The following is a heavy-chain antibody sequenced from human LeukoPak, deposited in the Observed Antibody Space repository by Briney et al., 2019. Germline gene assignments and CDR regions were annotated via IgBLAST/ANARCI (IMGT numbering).Heavy chain of an antibody. CDR2: ICSGGST. CDR1: EFSVGSNY. Sequence: GGSLRLSCAAPEFSVGSNYMTWVRQAPGKGLEWVSLICSGGSTYYADSVKGRFTISRDNSKNTLYLQMNSLRAEDTAVYYCAKDFGVYDYVWGSYRYTVDYWGQGTLVTVSS. J-gene: IGHJ4*02. CDR3: AKDFGVYDYVWGSYRYTVDY. D-gene: IGHD3-16*02. V-gene: IGHV3-66*01.